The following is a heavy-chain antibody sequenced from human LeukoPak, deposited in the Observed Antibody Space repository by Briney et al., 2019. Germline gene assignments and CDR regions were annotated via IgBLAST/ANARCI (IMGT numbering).Heavy chain of an antibody. D-gene: IGHD6-13*01. CDR1: GGSFSGYY. V-gene: IGHV3-23*01. Sequence: ETLSLTCAVYGGSFSGYYWSWVRQAPGKGLEWVSAISSGGTTYYADSVKGRFTISRDNSKNTLYLQMNSLRAEDTAVYYCAKDGTSSWQDKYFQHWGQGTLVTVSS. J-gene: IGHJ1*01. CDR2: ISSGGTT. CDR3: AKDGTSSWQDKYFQH.